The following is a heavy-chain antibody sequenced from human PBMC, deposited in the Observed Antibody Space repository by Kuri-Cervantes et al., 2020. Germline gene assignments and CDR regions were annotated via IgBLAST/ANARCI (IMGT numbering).Heavy chain of an antibody. D-gene: IGHD2-15*01. V-gene: IGHV1-2*02. Sequence: ASVKVSCKASGYTFTSYGISWVRQAPGQGLEWMEWINPNSGGTNYAQKFQGRVTMTRDTSISTAYMELSRLRSDDTAVYYCARGGRSGGSYINWFDPWGQGTLVTVSS. CDR3: ARGGRSGGSYINWFDP. CDR2: INPNSGGT. J-gene: IGHJ5*02. CDR1: GYTFTSYG.